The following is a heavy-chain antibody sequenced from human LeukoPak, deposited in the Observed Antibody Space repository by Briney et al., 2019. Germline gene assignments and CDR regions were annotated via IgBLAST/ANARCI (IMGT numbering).Heavy chain of an antibody. Sequence: ASETLSLTCSVSGYSISSGYNWGWIRQPPGKGPEWIGSTHHNGPTFYHPSLKSRDTISVDTSLNQVSLNLNSVTAADTAVYYCAREQWGSTFPDYWGQGVLVIVSS. J-gene: IGHJ4*02. CDR3: AREQWGSTFPDY. CDR2: THHNGPT. V-gene: IGHV4-38-2*02. CDR1: GYSISSGYN. D-gene: IGHD1-26*01.